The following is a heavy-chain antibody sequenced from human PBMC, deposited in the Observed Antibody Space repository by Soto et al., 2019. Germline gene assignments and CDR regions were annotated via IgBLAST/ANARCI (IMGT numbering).Heavy chain of an antibody. CDR1: GYTFTSYA. V-gene: IGHV1-3*01. D-gene: IGHD6-13*01. CDR2: INAGNGNT. Sequence: ASVKVSCKASGYTFTSYAMHWVRQAPGQRLEWMGWINAGNGNTKYSQKFQGRVTITRDTSASTAYMELSSLRSEDTAVYYCARAPGGPGIAEYWGQGTLVTVSP. CDR3: ARAPGGPGIAEY. J-gene: IGHJ4*02.